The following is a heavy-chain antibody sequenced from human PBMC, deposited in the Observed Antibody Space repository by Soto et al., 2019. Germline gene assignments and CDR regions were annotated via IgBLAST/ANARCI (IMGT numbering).Heavy chain of an antibody. CDR1: GGSISSGGYY. CDR2: IYYSGST. CDR3: ARDRDIVLVPARHYYGMDV. Sequence: QVQLQESGPGLVKPSQTLSLTCTVSGGSISSGGYYWSWIRQHPGKGLEWIGYIYYSGSTYYHPSLKSRVTISVDTSKNQFSLKLSSVTAADTAVYYCARDRDIVLVPARHYYGMDVWGQGTTVTVSS. D-gene: IGHD2-2*01. J-gene: IGHJ6*02. V-gene: IGHV4-31*03.